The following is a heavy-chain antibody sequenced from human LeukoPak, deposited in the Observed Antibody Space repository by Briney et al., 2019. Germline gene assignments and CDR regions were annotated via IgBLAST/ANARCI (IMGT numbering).Heavy chain of an antibody. CDR1: GFTFSNAW. CDR2: IKSKTDGGTT. J-gene: IGHJ4*02. Sequence: GSLRLSRAASGFTFSNAWMSWVRQAPGKGLEWVGRIKSKTDGGTTDYAAPVKGRFTISRDDSKNTLYLQMNSLKTEDTAVYYCTALAAAIPLRDYWGQGTLVTVSS. CDR3: TALAAAIPLRDY. D-gene: IGHD6-13*01. V-gene: IGHV3-15*01.